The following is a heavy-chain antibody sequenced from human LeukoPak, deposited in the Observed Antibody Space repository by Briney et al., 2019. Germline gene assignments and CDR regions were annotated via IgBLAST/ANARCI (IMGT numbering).Heavy chain of an antibody. CDR3: ARVVYCSSTSCYPYYYYYMDV. J-gene: IGHJ6*03. Sequence: SETLSLTCTVSGASISSYYWSWIRQPPGKGLEWIGYIYYSGSTNYNPSLKSRVTISVDTSKNQFSLKLSSVTAADTAVYYCARVVYCSSTSCYPYYYYYMDVWGKGTTVTVSS. CDR1: GASISSYY. V-gene: IGHV4-59*01. D-gene: IGHD2-2*01. CDR2: IYYSGST.